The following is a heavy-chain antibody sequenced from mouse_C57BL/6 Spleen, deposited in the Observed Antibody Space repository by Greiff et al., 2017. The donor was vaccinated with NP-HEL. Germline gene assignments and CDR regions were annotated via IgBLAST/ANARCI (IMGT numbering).Heavy chain of an antibody. CDR2: ISSGSSTI. Sequence: EVMLVESGGGLVKPGGSLKLSCAASGFTFSDYGMHWVRQAPEKGLEWVAYISSGSSTIYYAATVKGRFTISRDNAKNTLFLQMTSLRSEDTAMYYCARKNYYGNSPDYWGQGTTLTVSS. J-gene: IGHJ2*01. CDR1: GFTFSDYG. CDR3: ARKNYYGNSPDY. V-gene: IGHV5-17*01. D-gene: IGHD1-1*01.